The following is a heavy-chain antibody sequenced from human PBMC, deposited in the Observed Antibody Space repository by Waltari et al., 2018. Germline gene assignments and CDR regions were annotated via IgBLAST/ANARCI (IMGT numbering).Heavy chain of an antibody. V-gene: IGHV2-5*01. J-gene: IGHJ5*02. Sequence: QITLKESGPTLVKPTQTLTLTCTFSGFSLSTSGVGVGWIRQPPGKALEWLALIYWNDDKRYSPSLKSRLTITKDTSKNQVVLTMTNMDPVDTATYYCAHRWGVQYYGSGSYVWFDPWGQGTLVTVSS. CDR3: AHRWGVQYYGSGSYVWFDP. CDR1: GFSLSTSGVG. CDR2: IYWNDDK. D-gene: IGHD3-10*01.